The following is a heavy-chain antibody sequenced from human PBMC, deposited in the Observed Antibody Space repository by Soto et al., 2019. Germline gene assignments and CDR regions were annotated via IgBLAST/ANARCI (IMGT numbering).Heavy chain of an antibody. V-gene: IGHV3-23*01. J-gene: IGHJ4*02. D-gene: IGHD1-26*01. Sequence: GGSLRLSCAASGFTFKDYAMSWVRQAPGKGLEWVSGMSGSGDITYYADSVKGRFTISRDSSKNTLYLQMNSLRAEDTAVYYCARFLIRSPYFDYWGQGTLVTVSS. CDR2: MSGSGDIT. CDR3: ARFLIRSPYFDY. CDR1: GFTFKDYA.